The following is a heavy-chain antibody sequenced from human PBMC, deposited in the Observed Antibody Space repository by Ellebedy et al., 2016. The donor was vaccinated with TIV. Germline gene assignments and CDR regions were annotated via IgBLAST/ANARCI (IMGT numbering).Heavy chain of an antibody. CDR2: VNPSGTT. D-gene: IGHD3-10*01. CDR3: ARARGQYLYGSGSYFTN. Sequence: MPGGSLRLSCAVYGGSFTGYFWSWIRQPPGKGLEWIGEVNPSGTTNDNPSLKSRVTISVDTPKKQFYLRLTSVTAADTAVYYCARARGQYLYGSGSYFTNWGQGEMVTVSS. CDR1: GGSFTGYF. J-gene: IGHJ4*02. V-gene: IGHV4-34*01.